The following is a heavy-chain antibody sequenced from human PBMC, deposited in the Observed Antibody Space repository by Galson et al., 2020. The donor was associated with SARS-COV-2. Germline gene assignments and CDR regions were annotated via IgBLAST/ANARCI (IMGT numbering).Heavy chain of an antibody. J-gene: IGHJ6*02. D-gene: IGHD3-10*01. CDR2: INHSGST. V-gene: IGHV4-34*01. CDR3: ASAGYYYGSGSDSYYDYGMDV. CDR1: GGSFSGYY. Sequence: SETLSLTCAVYGGSFSGYYWSWIRQPPGKGLEWIGEINHSGSTNYNPSLKSRVTISVDTSKNQFSLKLSSVTAADTAVYYCASAGYYYGSGSDSYYDYGMDVWGQGTTVTVSS.